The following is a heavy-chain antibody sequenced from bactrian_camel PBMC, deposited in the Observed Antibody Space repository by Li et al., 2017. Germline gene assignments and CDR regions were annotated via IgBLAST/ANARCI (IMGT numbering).Heavy chain of an antibody. CDR1: GFRFRGHD. J-gene: IGHJ4*01. Sequence: DVQLVESGGGLVQPGGSLTLKCVVFGFRFRGHDMSWVRQAPGKGLEWVSSISWNGDEANYLGSVKGQFTISRDNAKNMVFLQMNSLKSEDTAMYYCAAGAATKMTMYEYNYWGQGTQVTVS. CDR3: AAGAATKMTMYEYNY. V-gene: IGHV3-1*01. CDR2: ISWNGDEA. D-gene: IGHD4*01.